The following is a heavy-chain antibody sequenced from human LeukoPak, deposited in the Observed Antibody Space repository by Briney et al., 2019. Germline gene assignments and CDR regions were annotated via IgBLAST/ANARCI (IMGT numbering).Heavy chain of an antibody. Sequence: GGSLRLSYAASGVTLSSYAMDWVRQAPGKGLEWVGDISYDGTYASYAGSVRGRFPISRDNSKNTLYLQMNSLRAEDTAVYYCAKESSLTDWGLGTLVTVSS. CDR1: GVTLSSYA. J-gene: IGHJ4*02. D-gene: IGHD1-20*01. V-gene: IGHV3-30*04. CDR2: ISYDGTYA. CDR3: AKESSLTD.